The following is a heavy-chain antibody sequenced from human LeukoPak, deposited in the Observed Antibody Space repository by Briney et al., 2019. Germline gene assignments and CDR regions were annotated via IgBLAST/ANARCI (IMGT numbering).Heavy chain of an antibody. V-gene: IGHV3-15*01. Sequence: PGGSLRLSCAASGFTFSDYYMSWIRQAPGKGLEWVGRIKSKTDGGTTDYAAPVKGRFTISRDDSKNTLYLQMNSLKTEDTAVYYCTTDFHRETYGSGSYVDYWGQGTLVTVSS. CDR3: TTDFHRETYGSGSYVDY. CDR2: IKSKTDGGTT. J-gene: IGHJ4*02. CDR1: GFTFSDYY. D-gene: IGHD3-10*01.